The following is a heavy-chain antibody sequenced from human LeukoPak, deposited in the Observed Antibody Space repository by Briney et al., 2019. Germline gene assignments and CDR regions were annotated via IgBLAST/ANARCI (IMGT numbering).Heavy chain of an antibody. CDR2: IYSSGST. J-gene: IGHJ4*02. CDR1: GGSISSYY. Sequence: SETLSLTCTVSGGSISSYYWGWIRQPVGKGLEWIGHIYSSGSTSYKPSLKSRVTMSVDTSKNQFSLKLTSVTAADTAVYYCARATVGATGGIFFDYWGQGTLVTVSS. V-gene: IGHV4-4*07. CDR3: ARATVGATGGIFFDY. D-gene: IGHD1-26*01.